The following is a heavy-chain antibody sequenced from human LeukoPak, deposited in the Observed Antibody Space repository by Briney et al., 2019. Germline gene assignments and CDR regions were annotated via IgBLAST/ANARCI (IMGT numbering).Heavy chain of an antibody. V-gene: IGHV4-34*01. CDR1: GGSIRGYF. CDR2: INHSGST. J-gene: IGHJ4*02. D-gene: IGHD5-12*01. CDR3: ARDVATPMARVSY. Sequence: PSETLSLTCTVSGGSIRGYFWTWIRQPPGKGLEWIGEINHSGSTIYNPSLKSRVTISVDTSKNHFSLNLTSVTAADTAVYYCARDVATPMARVSYWGQGTLVTVSS.